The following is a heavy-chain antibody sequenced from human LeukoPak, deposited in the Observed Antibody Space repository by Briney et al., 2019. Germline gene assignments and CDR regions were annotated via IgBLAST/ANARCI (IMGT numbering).Heavy chain of an antibody. J-gene: IGHJ3*02. CDR3: ARDAPEPGNGSDWSRGAFDI. CDR1: GGTFSSYA. Sequence: SVKVSCTASGGTFSSYAISWVRQAPGQGLEWMGGIIPIFGTANYAQKFQGRVTITADESTSTAYMELSSLRSEDTAVYYCARDAPEPGNGSDWSRGAFDIWGQGTMVTVSS. D-gene: IGHD6-19*01. CDR2: IIPIFGTA. V-gene: IGHV1-69*13.